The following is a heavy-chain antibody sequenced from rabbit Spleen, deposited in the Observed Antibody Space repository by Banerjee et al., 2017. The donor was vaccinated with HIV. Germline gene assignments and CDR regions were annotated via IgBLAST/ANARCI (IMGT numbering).Heavy chain of an antibody. V-gene: IGHV1S45*01. CDR1: GFAFNSVYD. CDR3: ARDLLGVIGWNFYL. Sequence: QEQLVESGGGLVQPEGSLTLTCTASGFAFNSVYDMCWVHQAPGKGLEWIGYIYSTIDYTYYATWAKGRFTCSKTSSTTVTLRMTSLTAADRATYFCARDLLGVIGWNFYLWGPGTLVTVS. CDR2: IYSTIDYT. D-gene: IGHD1-1*01. J-gene: IGHJ4*01.